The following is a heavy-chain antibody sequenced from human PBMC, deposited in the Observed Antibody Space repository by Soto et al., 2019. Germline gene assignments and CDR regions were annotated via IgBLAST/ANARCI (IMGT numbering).Heavy chain of an antibody. CDR1: GYTFINYH. V-gene: IGHV1-18*01. Sequence: QVQLVQSGGEVKKPGASETVSCKASGYTFINYHITWVRQAPGQGLEWMAWINTYNGMTDYAQKFQGRVTMTRDTSTSTAYMELRNLGSGDTAVYFCAKSPRGEMATDWGQGTLVTVSS. J-gene: IGHJ4*02. D-gene: IGHD5-12*01. CDR2: INTYNGMT. CDR3: AKSPRGEMATD.